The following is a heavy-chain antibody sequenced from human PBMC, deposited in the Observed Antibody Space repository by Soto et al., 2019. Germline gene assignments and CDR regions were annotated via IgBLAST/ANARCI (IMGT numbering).Heavy chain of an antibody. Sequence: ASVKGSFQGSGFTFSSYGFSWGGQAPGQGLEWMGWISAYNGNKKYAQKLQGRVTMTTDTSTSTAYMELRSLRSDDTAVYYCARDLGGSYYAPVDYWGQGTVVTVSS. CDR2: ISAYNGNK. D-gene: IGHD1-26*01. CDR1: GFTFSSYG. CDR3: ARDLGGSYYAPVDY. J-gene: IGHJ4*02. V-gene: IGHV1-18*01.